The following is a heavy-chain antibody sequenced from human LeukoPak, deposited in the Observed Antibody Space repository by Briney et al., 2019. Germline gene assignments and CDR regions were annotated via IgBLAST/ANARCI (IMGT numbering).Heavy chain of an antibody. Sequence: ASVKVSCKASGYTFTSYDINWVRQATGQGLEWMGWMNPNNGNKAYAQKFQGRVTITRKTSISTAYMELSSLRSEDTALYYCARVGHYYGSGSSYTYYYYMDVWGKGTAVTVSS. J-gene: IGHJ6*03. CDR2: MNPNNGNK. CDR1: GYTFTSYD. CDR3: ARVGHYYGSGSSYTYYYYMDV. D-gene: IGHD3-10*01. V-gene: IGHV1-8*03.